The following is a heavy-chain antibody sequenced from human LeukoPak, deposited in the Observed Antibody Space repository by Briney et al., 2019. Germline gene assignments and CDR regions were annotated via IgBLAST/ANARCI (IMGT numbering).Heavy chain of an antibody. D-gene: IGHD3-22*01. CDR1: GGSISSGSYY. CDR2: IYTSGST. J-gene: IGHJ5*02. V-gene: IGHV4-61*02. Sequence: SETLSLTCTVSGGSISSGSYYWSWIRQPAGKGLEWIGRIYTSGSTNYNPSLKSRVTISVDTSKNQFSLKLSSVTAADTAVYYCARRVNYDSSVRWFDPWGQGTLVTVSS. CDR3: ARRVNYDSSVRWFDP.